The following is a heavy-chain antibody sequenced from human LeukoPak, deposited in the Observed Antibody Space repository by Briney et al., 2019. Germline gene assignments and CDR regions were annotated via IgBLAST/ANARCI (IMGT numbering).Heavy chain of an antibody. CDR2: IGWNSGSI. CDR1: GFTFDDYA. J-gene: IGHJ5*02. Sequence: GGSLRLSCAASGFTFDDYAMHWVRQAPGKGLEWVSGIGWNSGSIGYADSVKGRFTISRDNAKNSLYLQMNSLRAEDTALYYCAKDMEDIVVVPAFDPWGQGTLVTVSS. V-gene: IGHV3-9*01. D-gene: IGHD2-2*01. CDR3: AKDMEDIVVVPAFDP.